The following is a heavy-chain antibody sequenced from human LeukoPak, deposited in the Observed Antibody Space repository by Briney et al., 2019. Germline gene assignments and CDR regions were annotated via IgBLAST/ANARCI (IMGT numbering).Heavy chain of an antibody. V-gene: IGHV3-23*01. CDR1: GFTFSSYA. J-gene: IGHJ4*02. D-gene: IGHD6-13*01. CDR2: ISGSGGST. Sequence: GGSLRLSCAASGFTFSSYAMSWVRQAPGKGLEWVSAISGSGGSTYYADSVKGRFTISRDNSKNTLYLQMNSLRAEDTAVYYCAKDLILGAAAGYYFDYWGQGTLVTVSS. CDR3: AKDLILGAAAGYYFDY.